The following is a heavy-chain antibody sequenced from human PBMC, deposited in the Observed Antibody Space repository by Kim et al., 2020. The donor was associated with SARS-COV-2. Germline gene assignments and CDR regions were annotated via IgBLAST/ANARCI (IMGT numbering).Heavy chain of an antibody. CDR2: VYYSGST. CDR3: ARPQTLCGGDCSVDY. Sequence: SETLSLTCTVSGGSISSSSHYWGWIRQPPGKGLEWIGSVYYSGSTYYNPSLKSRVTISVDTSKNQFSLKLSSVTAADTAVYYCARPQTLCGGDCSVDYWGQGTLVAVSS. V-gene: IGHV4-39*07. J-gene: IGHJ4*02. D-gene: IGHD2-21*02. CDR1: GGSISSSSHY.